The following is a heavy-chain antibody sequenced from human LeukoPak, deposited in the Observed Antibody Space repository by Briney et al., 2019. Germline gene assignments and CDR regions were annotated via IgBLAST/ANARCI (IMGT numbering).Heavy chain of an antibody. V-gene: IGHV3-23*01. Sequence: GGSLRLSCAASGFTFSSYAMSWVRQAPGKGLEWVSAISGSGGSTYYADSVKGRFTISRDNSKNTLYLQMNSLRAEDTAVYYCAKLRDYVWGSYRLFDYWGQGTLVTVSS. D-gene: IGHD3-16*02. CDR1: GFTFSSYA. CDR3: AKLRDYVWGSYRLFDY. J-gene: IGHJ4*02. CDR2: ISGSGGST.